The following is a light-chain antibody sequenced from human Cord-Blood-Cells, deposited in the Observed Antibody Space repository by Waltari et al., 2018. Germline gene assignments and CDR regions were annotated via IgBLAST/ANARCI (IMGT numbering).Light chain of an antibody. V-gene: IGLV2-14*01. CDR1: SRDVGGYNY. CDR3: SSYTSSSTLV. Sequence: QSALPPPASVSGSPGQSITIPCTGTSRDVGGYNYVPWYQQHPGKAPKLMIYDVSNRPSGVSNRFSGSKSGNTASLTISGLQAEDEADYYCSSYTSSSTLVFGGGTKLTVL. J-gene: IGLJ3*02. CDR2: DVS.